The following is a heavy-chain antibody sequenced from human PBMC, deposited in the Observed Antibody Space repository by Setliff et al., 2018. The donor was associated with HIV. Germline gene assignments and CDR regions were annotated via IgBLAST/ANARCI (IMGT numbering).Heavy chain of an antibody. CDR2: INLNSGGT. V-gene: IGHV1-2*06. D-gene: IGHD2-2*02. CDR3: ARSSISEYLLYY. CDR1: GYTSTGYY. J-gene: IGHJ4*01. Sequence: ASVKVSCKASGYTSTGYYVHRVRQAPGQGLEWMGRINLNSGGTTYAQRFQGRVTMTWDTSISTAYMELSRLTSDDTAVYYCARSSISEYLLYYWGHGTLVTVSS.